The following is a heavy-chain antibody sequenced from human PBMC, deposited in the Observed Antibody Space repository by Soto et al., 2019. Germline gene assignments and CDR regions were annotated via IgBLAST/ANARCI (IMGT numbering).Heavy chain of an antibody. J-gene: IGHJ3*01. Sequence: EVQLVESGGGLIQPGGSLRLSCAASGFTFSSNDMNWVRQAPGKGLERVSLIYSGGSTYYADSVKGRFTISRDNSKNTLYLQMRSVRAEDTAVYYCATRPLLPGAPWGQGTMVTVSS. CDR3: ATRPLLPGAP. V-gene: IGHV3-53*01. D-gene: IGHD3-22*01. CDR1: GFTFSSND. CDR2: IYSGGST.